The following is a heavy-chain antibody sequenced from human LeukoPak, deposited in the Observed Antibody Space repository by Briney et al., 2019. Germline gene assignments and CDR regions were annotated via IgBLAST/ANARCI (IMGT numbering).Heavy chain of an antibody. CDR3: ARGPAGNSYGSL. D-gene: IGHD5-18*01. CDR1: GFTFTSYW. J-gene: IGHJ4*02. Sequence: PGRSLRLSCAASGFTFTSYWMHWVRQAPGKGLVWVSRIDSGGSGISYADSVKGRFTISRDNAKNTLYLQMDSLRVEDTAVYYCARGPAGNSYGSLWGQGTLVTVSS. CDR2: IDSGGSGI. V-gene: IGHV3-74*01.